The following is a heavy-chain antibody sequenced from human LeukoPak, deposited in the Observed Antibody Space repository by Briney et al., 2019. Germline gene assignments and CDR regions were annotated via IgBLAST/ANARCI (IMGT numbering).Heavy chain of an antibody. V-gene: IGHV3-30-3*01. Sequence: PGRSLRLSCAASGFTFSSYAMPWVRQAPGKGLEWVAVISYDGSNKYYADSVKGRFTISRDNSKNTLYLQMNSLRAEDTAVYYCARDEAYYGDYGTYFDYWGQGTLVTVSS. CDR1: GFTFSSYA. CDR2: ISYDGSNK. J-gene: IGHJ4*02. CDR3: ARDEAYYGDYGTYFDY. D-gene: IGHD4-17*01.